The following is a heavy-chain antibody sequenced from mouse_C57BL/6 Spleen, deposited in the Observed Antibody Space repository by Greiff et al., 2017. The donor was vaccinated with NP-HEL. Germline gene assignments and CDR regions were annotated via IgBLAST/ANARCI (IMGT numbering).Heavy chain of an antibody. CDR3: ARFRSDDGYYVRYFDY. J-gene: IGHJ2*01. CDR2: IDPSDSET. CDR1: GYTFTSYW. V-gene: IGHV1-52*01. Sequence: QVQLQQPGAELVRPGSSVKLSCKASGYTFTSYWMHWVKQRPIQGLEWIGNIDPSDSETHYNQKFKDKATLTVDKSSSTAYMQLSSLTSEDSAVYYCARFRSDDGYYVRYFDYWGQGTTLTVSS. D-gene: IGHD2-3*01.